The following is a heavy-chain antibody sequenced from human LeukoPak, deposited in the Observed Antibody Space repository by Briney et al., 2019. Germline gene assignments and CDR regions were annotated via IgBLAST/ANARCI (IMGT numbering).Heavy chain of an antibody. J-gene: IGHJ6*02. CDR1: GGSISSSSYY. V-gene: IGHV4-39*07. CDR2: IYYSGST. CDR3: ARAVVVAATAGEGYYYYGMDV. D-gene: IGHD2-15*01. Sequence: SETLSLTCTVSGGSISSSSYYWGWIRQPPGKGLEWIGSIYYSGSTYYNPSLKSRVTISVDTSKNQFSLKLSSVTAADTAVYYCARAVVVAATAGEGYYYYGMDVWGQGTTVTVSS.